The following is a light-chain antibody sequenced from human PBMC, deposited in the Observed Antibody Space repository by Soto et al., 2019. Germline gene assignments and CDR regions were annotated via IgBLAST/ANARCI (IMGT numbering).Light chain of an antibody. V-gene: IGKV1-27*01. CDR2: AAS. CDR1: QGMSNY. Sequence: DIQMTQSPSSLSASVGDRVTITCRASQGMSNYLAWYQQKPGKVPKLLIYAASTLESGVPSRFSGSGSGTDFTLTISSLQPEDVATYYCQQYNSVPITFGQGTRLEIK. J-gene: IGKJ5*01. CDR3: QQYNSVPIT.